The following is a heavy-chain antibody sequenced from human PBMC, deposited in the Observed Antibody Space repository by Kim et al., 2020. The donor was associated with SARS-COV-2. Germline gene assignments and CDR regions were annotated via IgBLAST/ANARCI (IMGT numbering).Heavy chain of an antibody. V-gene: IGHV4-4*02. CDR3: ARCPAETFSFWCDP. J-gene: IGHJ5*02. Sequence: SETLSLTCTVSGGSFTSPAWWIWVRQAPGKGLEWIGAIYHSGSSYYNPSLTSRVTMSVDKSKSQFSLRLTSVTAADSAVYYCARCPAETFSFWCDPWGQGTLVAVSS. CDR1: GGSFTSPAW. CDR2: IYHSGSS.